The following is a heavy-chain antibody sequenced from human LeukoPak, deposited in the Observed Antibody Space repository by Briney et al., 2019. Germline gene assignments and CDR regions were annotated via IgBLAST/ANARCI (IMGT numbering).Heavy chain of an antibody. Sequence: PGGSLRLSCAASGFTFRSYAMSWVRQAPGKGLEWVLAISGSGTSTYYADSVKGRFTISRDNSKNTLYLQMNSLRAEDTAVYYCAKDIMSDTAALFDYWGQGTLVTVSS. CDR2: ISGSGTST. CDR3: AKDIMSDTAALFDY. D-gene: IGHD2-21*02. V-gene: IGHV3-23*01. CDR1: GFTFRSYA. J-gene: IGHJ4*02.